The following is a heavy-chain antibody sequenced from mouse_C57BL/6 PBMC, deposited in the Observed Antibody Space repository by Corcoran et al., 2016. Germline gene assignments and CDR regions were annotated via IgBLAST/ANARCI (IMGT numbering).Heavy chain of an antibody. J-gene: IGHJ2*01. CDR3: ARRGISNYVGY. V-gene: IGHV1-26*01. Sequence: EVQMQQSGPELVKPGDSVKISCKAYGYTFIDYYMHWGKQGQGKSPEWIGDIDPNNGGTSYNQKFKGKDTLTVDKSSSTAYMELRSLTSEDSAVYYCARRGISNYVGYLGQGTTLTVS. CDR2: IDPNNGGT. CDR1: GYTFIDYY.